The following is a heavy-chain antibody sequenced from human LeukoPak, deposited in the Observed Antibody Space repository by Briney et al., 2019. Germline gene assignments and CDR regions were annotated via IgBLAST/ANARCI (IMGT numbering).Heavy chain of an antibody. V-gene: IGHV3-30*03. J-gene: IGHJ4*02. D-gene: IGHD2-21*01. CDR1: GFTFSSYG. CDR3: ARNIPVTRWGY. CDR2: ISYDESNK. Sequence: GRSLRLSCAASGFTFSSYGMHWVRQAPGKGLEWVVVISYDESNKYYADSVKGRFTISRDNSKNTLYLQMNSLRAEDTAVYYCARNIPVTRWGYWGQGTLVTVSS.